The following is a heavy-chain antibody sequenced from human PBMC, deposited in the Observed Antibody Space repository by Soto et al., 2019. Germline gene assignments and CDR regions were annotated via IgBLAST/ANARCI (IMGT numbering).Heavy chain of an antibody. V-gene: IGHV3-23*01. CDR3: ADADRWPTHAPFDY. J-gene: IGHJ4*02. Sequence: EVQLLESGGGLVQPGGSLRLSCAASGFTFSSYAMSWVRQAPGKGLEWVSAISGSGGSTYYADSVKGRFTISRDNSMNTRYPQMNSRRAAATAVYYCADADRWPTHAPFDYWGQGTLVAVSS. D-gene: IGHD2-15*01. CDR2: ISGSGGST. CDR1: GFTFSSYA.